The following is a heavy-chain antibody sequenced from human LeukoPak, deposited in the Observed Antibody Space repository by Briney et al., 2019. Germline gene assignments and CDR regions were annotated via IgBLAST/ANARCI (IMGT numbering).Heavy chain of an antibody. Sequence: PGGSLRLSCAASGFTFSNYAMHWVRQAPGKGLEWVAVISYDGSNKFYADSVKGRFTISRDNSKNTLHLQMNSLRAEDTAVYYCARSLGTSYYYMDVWGKGTTVTVSS. CDR1: GFTFSNYA. CDR3: ARSLGTSYYYMDV. V-gene: IGHV3-30*04. CDR2: ISYDGSNK. D-gene: IGHD1-1*01. J-gene: IGHJ6*03.